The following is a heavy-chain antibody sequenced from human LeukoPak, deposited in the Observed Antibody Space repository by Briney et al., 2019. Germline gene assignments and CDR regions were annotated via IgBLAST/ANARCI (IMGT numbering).Heavy chain of an antibody. J-gene: IGHJ4*02. CDR2: IYYSGST. Sequence: PSETLSLTCTVSGGSISNYYWSWIRQSPGKGLEWIGYIYYSGSTNYNPSLRSRVTISIDTSKKQFSLKVTSVTAADTAVCYCASITPSPNGYFFDCRGQGTLVTIS. V-gene: IGHV4-59*08. CDR3: ASITPSPNGYFFDC. D-gene: IGHD2-8*01. CDR1: GGSISNYY.